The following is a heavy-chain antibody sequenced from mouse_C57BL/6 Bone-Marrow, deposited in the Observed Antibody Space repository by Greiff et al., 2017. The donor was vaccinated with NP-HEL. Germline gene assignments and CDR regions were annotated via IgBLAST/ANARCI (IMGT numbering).Heavy chain of an antibody. CDR3: AREEISYSNYEDYAMDY. CDR2: ISNLAYSI. D-gene: IGHD2-5*01. J-gene: IGHJ4*01. CDR1: GFTFSDYG. Sequence: EVKLMESGGGLVQPGGSLKLSCAASGFTFSDYGMAWVRQAPRKGPEWVAFISNLAYSIYYADTVTGRFTISRENAKNTLYLEMSSLRSEDTAMYYCAREEISYSNYEDYAMDYWGQGTSVTVSS. V-gene: IGHV5-15*01.